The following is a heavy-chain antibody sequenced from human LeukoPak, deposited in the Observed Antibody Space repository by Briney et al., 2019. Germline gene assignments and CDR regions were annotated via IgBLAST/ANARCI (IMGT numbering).Heavy chain of an antibody. D-gene: IGHD2-15*01. Sequence: GGSLRLSCVVSGFTFSSYSMNWVRQAPGMGLEWVSSISSGSIYIYYADSVKGRFTISRDNAKNSLYLQMNSLRAEDTAVYYCSSGSLSNSYYYGMDVWGQGTTVTVSS. CDR3: SSGSLSNSYYYGMDV. CDR2: ISSGSIYI. J-gene: IGHJ6*02. CDR1: GFTFSSYS. V-gene: IGHV3-21*01.